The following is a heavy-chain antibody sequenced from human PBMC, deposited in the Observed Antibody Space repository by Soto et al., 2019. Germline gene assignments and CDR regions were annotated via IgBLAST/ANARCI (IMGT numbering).Heavy chain of an antibody. CDR3: VRGPYSYGPFEY. J-gene: IGHJ4*02. CDR2: TQYSGIS. V-gene: IGHV4-59*01. Sequence: QVQLQESGPGLMKPSETLSLTCTVSGGSISTYFWSWIRQPPGKGLEWVGFTQYSGISNYNPSLKSRVTISVDTSKNQLSLRLNSVTAADTAVYYCVRGPYSYGPFEYWGQGTLVSVSS. D-gene: IGHD5-18*01. CDR1: GGSISTYF.